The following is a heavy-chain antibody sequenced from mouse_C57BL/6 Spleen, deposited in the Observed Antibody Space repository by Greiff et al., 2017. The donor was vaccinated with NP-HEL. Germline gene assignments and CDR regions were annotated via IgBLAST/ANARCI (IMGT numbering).Heavy chain of an antibody. CDR3: ARSGYGSSYWYFDV. CDR1: GYTFTSYW. J-gene: IGHJ1*03. D-gene: IGHD1-1*01. Sequence: QVQLQQPGAELVMPGASVKLSCKASGYTFTSYWMHWVKQRPGQGLEWIGELDPSDSYTHYNQKFKGKSTLTVDKSSSTAYMQLSSLTSEDSAVYYCARSGYGSSYWYFDVWGTGTTVTVSS. V-gene: IGHV1-69*01. CDR2: LDPSDSYT.